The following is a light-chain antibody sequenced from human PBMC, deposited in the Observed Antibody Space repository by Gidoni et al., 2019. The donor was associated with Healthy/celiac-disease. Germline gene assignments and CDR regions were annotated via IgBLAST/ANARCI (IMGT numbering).Light chain of an antibody. CDR1: LSASSY. CDR3: QQRSNWPPWT. J-gene: IGKJ1*01. V-gene: IGKV3-11*01. CDR2: DAS. Sequence: EIVLTQSPATLSLSPVERATLSCRASLSASSYLAWYQQKPGQAPRLLIYDASNRATGIPARFSGSGSGTDFTLTISSLEPEDFAVYYCQQRSNWPPWTFGQGTKVEIK.